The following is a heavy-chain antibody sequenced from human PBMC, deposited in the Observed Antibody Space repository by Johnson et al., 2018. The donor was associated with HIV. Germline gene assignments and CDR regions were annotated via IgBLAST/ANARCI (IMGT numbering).Heavy chain of an antibody. CDR2: ISGSGLTM. CDR1: GFIFSDSY. CDR3: AREYEAFDI. J-gene: IGHJ3*02. Sequence: QVQLVESGGGVVQPGGSLRLSCEASGFIFSDSYMSWIRQAPGKGLEWVSYISGSGLTMYYADSVKGRFTISRDNAKNSLYLQMNSLRAEDTAVYYCAREYEAFDIWGQGTMVTVSS. V-gene: IGHV3-11*04.